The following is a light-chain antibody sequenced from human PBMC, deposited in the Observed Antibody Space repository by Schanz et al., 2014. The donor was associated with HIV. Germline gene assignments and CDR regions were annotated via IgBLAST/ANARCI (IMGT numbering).Light chain of an antibody. CDR3: AAWDVLLNGPV. J-gene: IGLJ7*01. CDR2: NTH. V-gene: IGLV1-44*01. CDR1: SSNIGADYD. Sequence: QSVLAQPPSVSGAPGQRVTVPCSGTSSNIGADYDVHWYQLLPGTAPKLLIYNTHLRPSGVTDRFSGSKSGTSASLTISGLQSEDEADYYCAAWDVLLNGPVFGGGTQLTVL.